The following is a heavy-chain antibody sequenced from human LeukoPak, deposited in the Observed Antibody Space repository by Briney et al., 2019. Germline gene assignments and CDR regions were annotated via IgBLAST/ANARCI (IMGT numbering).Heavy chain of an antibody. Sequence: GGSLILSCAASGFTFSSYRMNWVRQAPGKGLEWVSSISSSSSYIYYADSVKGRFTISRDNAKNSLYLQMNSLRAEDTAVYYCARLLYSGSFHFDYWGQGTLVTVSS. V-gene: IGHV3-21*01. CDR3: ARLLYSGSFHFDY. CDR2: ISSSSSYI. D-gene: IGHD1-26*01. J-gene: IGHJ4*02. CDR1: GFTFSSYR.